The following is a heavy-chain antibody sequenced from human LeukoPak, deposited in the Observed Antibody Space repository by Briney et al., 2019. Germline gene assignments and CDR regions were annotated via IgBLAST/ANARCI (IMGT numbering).Heavy chain of an antibody. Sequence: PGGSLRLSCAASGFTFSSYAMTWVRQAPDRGLEWVSSISGSGGSTYYADSVKGRFTISRDNSKNTLYLQMNSLRAEDTAVYYCAKSAFLGTSLDYWGQGTLVTVSS. D-gene: IGHD7-27*01. V-gene: IGHV3-23*01. J-gene: IGHJ4*02. CDR1: GFTFSSYA. CDR2: ISGSGGST. CDR3: AKSAFLGTSLDY.